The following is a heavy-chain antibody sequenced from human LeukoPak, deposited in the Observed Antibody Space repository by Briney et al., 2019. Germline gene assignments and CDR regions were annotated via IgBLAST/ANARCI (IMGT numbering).Heavy chain of an antibody. CDR3: AKLRELVTYYYYYGLDV. CDR2: IWYDGSNK. J-gene: IGHJ6*02. V-gene: IGHV3-33*06. CDR1: GFTFSSYG. D-gene: IGHD1-1*01. Sequence: GGSLRLSCAASGFTFSSYGMHWVRQAPGKGLEWVAVIWYDGSNKYYADSVKGRFTISRDNSKNTLYLQMNSLRAEDTALYYCAKLRELVTYYYYYGLDVWGQGTTVTVSS.